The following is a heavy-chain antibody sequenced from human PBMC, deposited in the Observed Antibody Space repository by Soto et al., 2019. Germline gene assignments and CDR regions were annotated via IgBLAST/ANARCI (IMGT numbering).Heavy chain of an antibody. CDR3: ARDTVNYYDSSGYYLGGLDY. Sequence: QVQLVQSGAEVKKPGSSVKVSCKASGGTFSSYAITWVRQAPGQGLEWMGGIIPMFGIAIYAQTFQGRVTITADESTSTAYMELSGLRSEDTAVYYCARDTVNYYDSSGYYLGGLDYWGQGTLVTVSS. D-gene: IGHD3-22*01. CDR1: GGTFSSYA. V-gene: IGHV1-69*01. CDR2: IIPMFGIA. J-gene: IGHJ4*02.